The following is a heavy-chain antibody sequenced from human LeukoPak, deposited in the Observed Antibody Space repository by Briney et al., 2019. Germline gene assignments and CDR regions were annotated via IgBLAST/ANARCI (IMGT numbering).Heavy chain of an antibody. Sequence: EGSLRLSCAASGFTFSSYGMHWVRQAPGKGLEWLAFIRYDGSNKYYADSVKGRFTISRDNSKNTLYLQMNSLRAEDTAVYYCAKDSYRYCSSTSCYAFDIWGQGTMVTVSS. J-gene: IGHJ3*02. D-gene: IGHD2-2*01. V-gene: IGHV3-30*02. CDR3: AKDSYRYCSSTSCYAFDI. CDR1: GFTFSSYG. CDR2: IRYDGSNK.